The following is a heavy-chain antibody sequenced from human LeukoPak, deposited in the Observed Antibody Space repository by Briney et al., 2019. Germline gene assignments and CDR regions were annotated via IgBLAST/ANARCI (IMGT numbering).Heavy chain of an antibody. CDR3: ARDRGSSSDY. V-gene: IGHV1-8*01. CDR2: MNPNSGNT. D-gene: IGHD6-6*01. Sequence: ASVKVSCKASGYTFTSYDINWVRQATGQGLEWMGWMNPNSGNTGYAQKFQGRVTMTRDTSTSTVYMELSSLRSEDTAVYYCARDRGSSSDYWGQGTLLTVSS. CDR1: GYTFTSYD. J-gene: IGHJ4*02.